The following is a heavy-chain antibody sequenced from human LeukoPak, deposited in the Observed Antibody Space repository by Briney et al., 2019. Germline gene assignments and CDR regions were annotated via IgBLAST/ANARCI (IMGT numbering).Heavy chain of an antibody. CDR3: AKSGPYCSSTSCNYFDY. V-gene: IGHV3-23*01. J-gene: IGHJ4*02. CDR2: ISDSGSTA. Sequence: GGSLRLSCGASGFTFSNYAMSWVRQAPGKGLEWVSGISDSGSTAFYADSVKGRFTSSRDNPKSTLYLQMNSLRAEDTAVYYCAKSGPYCSSTSCNYFDYWGQGTLVTVSS. D-gene: IGHD2-2*01. CDR1: GFTFSNYA.